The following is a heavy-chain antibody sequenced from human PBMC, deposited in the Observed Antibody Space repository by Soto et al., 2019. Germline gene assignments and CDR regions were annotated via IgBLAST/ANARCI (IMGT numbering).Heavy chain of an antibody. CDR1: GDSITTATY. CDR3: ARLQSHFGSGTYNMDY. Sequence: QLQLQESGPGLVQPSETLSLTCAVSGDSITTATYWGWIRQPPGKGLQWIGSIYHTGTTYYTPSLESPVFISVDSSKNHFSLKLSSWTAADTAVYYCARLQSHFGSGTYNMDYWGQGTLVTVSS. D-gene: IGHD3-10*01. J-gene: IGHJ4*02. CDR2: IYHTGTT. V-gene: IGHV4-39*01.